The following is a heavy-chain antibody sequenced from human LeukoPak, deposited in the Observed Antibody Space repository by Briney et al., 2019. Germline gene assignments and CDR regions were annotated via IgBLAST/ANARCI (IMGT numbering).Heavy chain of an antibody. CDR1: GGSISSSSYY. CDR2: IYYSGST. D-gene: IGHD3-22*01. Sequence: SETLSLTCTVSGGSISSSSYYWGWLRQPPGKGLEWIGSIYYSGSTYYNPSLKSRVTISVDTSKNQFSLKLSSVTAADTAVYYCASPYYYDSSGYYYVHWGQGTLVTVSS. V-gene: IGHV4-39*01. J-gene: IGHJ4*02. CDR3: ASPYYYDSSGYYYVH.